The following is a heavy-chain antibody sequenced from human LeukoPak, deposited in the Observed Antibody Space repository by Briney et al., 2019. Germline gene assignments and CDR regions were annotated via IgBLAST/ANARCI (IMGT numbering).Heavy chain of an antibody. CDR3: ARGGNSSGWYFDWFDP. CDR1: GDSVSDNSAA. J-gene: IGHJ5*02. V-gene: IGHV6-1*01. Sequence: SQTLSLTCAISGDSVSDNSAAWNWIRQSPSRGLEWLGRTYYRSKWYNDYAVSVKSRITINPDTSKNQFSLQLNSVTPEDTAVYYCARGGNSSGWYFDWFDPWGQGTLVTVSS. D-gene: IGHD6-19*01. CDR2: TYYRSKWYN.